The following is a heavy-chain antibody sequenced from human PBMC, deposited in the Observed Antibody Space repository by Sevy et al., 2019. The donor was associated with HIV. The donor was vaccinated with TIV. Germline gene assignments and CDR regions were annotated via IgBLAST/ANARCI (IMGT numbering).Heavy chain of an antibody. Sequence: GGALRLSCAASGFTFSSYGMHWVRQAPGKGLEWVAVISYTGSTKYYADSVKGGFTISRDNSKNTLYLQMNSLRAEDTAVYDCAKEMTPRNASTLDIWGHGTMVTVSS. V-gene: IGHV3-30*18. D-gene: IGHD2-15*01. CDR3: AKEMTPRNASTLDI. J-gene: IGHJ3*02. CDR1: GFTFSSYG. CDR2: ISYTGSTK.